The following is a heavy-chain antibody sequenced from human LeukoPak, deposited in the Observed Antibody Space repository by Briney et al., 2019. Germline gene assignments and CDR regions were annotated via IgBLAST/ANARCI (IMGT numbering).Heavy chain of an antibody. CDR3: AREDYDSSGYRTFFDY. CDR2: ISSSSSTI. Sequence: PGGSLRLSCAASGFTFSSYSMNWVRQAPGKGLEWVSYISSSSSTIYYADSVKGRFTISRDNAKNSLYLQMNSLRAEDTAVYYCAREDYDSSGYRTFFDYWGQGTLVIVSS. D-gene: IGHD3-22*01. V-gene: IGHV3-48*01. CDR1: GFTFSSYS. J-gene: IGHJ4*02.